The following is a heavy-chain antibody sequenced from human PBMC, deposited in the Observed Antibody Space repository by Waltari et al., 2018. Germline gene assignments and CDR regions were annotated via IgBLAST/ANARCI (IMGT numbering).Heavy chain of an antibody. J-gene: IGHJ4*02. D-gene: IGHD6-25*01. CDR3: ARPGRRQRPGY. CDR2: IESSGSI. V-gene: IGHV3-48*03. Sequence: EVQLVESGGDLVQPGGSLRLSCVASGFTLSRYELNWVRQAQGKGLEWVAYIESSGSIYYAKSVKGRFTISRDSAKNSLCLQMNSLRVDDTGVYYCARPGRRQRPGYWGQGTLVTVSS. CDR1: GFTLSRYE.